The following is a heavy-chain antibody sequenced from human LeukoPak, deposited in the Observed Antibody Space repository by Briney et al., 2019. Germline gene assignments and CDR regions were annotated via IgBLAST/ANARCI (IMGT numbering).Heavy chain of an antibody. J-gene: IGHJ4*02. CDR1: GFTFSHCG. CDR3: VKDAQRGFDYSNSLQH. CDR2: IWSDATNQ. Sequence: GGSLRLSCEASGFTFSHCGMHWARQAPGKGLEWEAVIWSDATNQYYSDSVKGRFTISRDNFKRTVSLQMNSLRAEDTAVYYCVKDAQRGFDYSNSLQHWGQGSLVTVSS. V-gene: IGHV3-33*06. D-gene: IGHD4-11*01.